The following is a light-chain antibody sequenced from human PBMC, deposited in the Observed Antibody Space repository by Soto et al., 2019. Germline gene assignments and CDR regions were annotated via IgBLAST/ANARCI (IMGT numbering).Light chain of an antibody. J-gene: IGKJ1*01. CDR3: QQYGSSPRT. V-gene: IGKV3-20*01. Sequence: EIVLTQSPGILSLSPGERATLSCRASQSITSSFLGWYQQKPGQAPRLLIYDVARRAAGVPDRFSASGSGTDFTLIISTLQPEDFAVYYCQQYGSSPRTFGQGTKVEMK. CDR1: QSITSSF. CDR2: DVA.